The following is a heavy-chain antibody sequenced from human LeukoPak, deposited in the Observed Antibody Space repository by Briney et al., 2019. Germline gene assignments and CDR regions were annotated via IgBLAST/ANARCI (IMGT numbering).Heavy chain of an antibody. CDR2: IKQDGSDK. D-gene: IGHD1-1*01. CDR3: ARGVNWWYFDL. J-gene: IGHJ2*01. Sequence: PGGSLRLSCAASGFPFNSYWLNWVRQPPGKGLEWVANIKQDGSDKYYVDSVKGRFTISRDNAKNSLYLQMNSLRAEDTAVYYCARGVNWWYFDLWGRGTLVTVSS. V-gene: IGHV3-7*01. CDR1: GFPFNSYW.